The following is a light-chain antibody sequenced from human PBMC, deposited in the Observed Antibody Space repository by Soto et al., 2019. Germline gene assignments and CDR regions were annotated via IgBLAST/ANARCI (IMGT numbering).Light chain of an antibody. CDR2: GAS. Sequence: ESVLTQSPGTLSLSPGERATLSCRASQSVSSSYLAWYQQKPGQAPRLLIYGASSRATGIPDRFSGSGSGTDFTLTISSLQPEDFATYYCQQLNSYPPITFGQGTRLEIK. CDR1: QSVSSSY. J-gene: IGKJ5*01. V-gene: IGKV3-20*01. CDR3: QQLNSYPPIT.